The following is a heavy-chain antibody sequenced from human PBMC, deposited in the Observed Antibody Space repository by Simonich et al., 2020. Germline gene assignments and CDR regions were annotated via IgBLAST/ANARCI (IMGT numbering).Heavy chain of an antibody. Sequence: QVQLQESGPGLVKPSETLSLTCAVSGYSISSGYYWCWIRQHPGKGLEWIGSIYHSGGTAYTPSLKSPVTISVDTSKNQFSLKLSSVTAADTAVYYCARVGYSNYYYYGMDVWGQGTTVTVSS. CDR1: GYSISSGYY. J-gene: IGHJ6*02. V-gene: IGHV4-38-2*01. CDR2: IYHSGGT. D-gene: IGHD6-13*01. CDR3: ARVGYSNYYYYGMDV.